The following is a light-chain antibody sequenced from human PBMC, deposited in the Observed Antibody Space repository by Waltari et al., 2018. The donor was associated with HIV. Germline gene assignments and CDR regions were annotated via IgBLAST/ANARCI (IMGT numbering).Light chain of an antibody. CDR2: AVD. J-gene: IGLJ3*02. V-gene: IGLV2-8*01. CDR3: SSYTGCKNRWV. CDR1: SSDVGAYEY. Sequence: QSALTQSPSASGSPGQAVTIPCTGTSSDVGAYEYVSWYRQPPDKATKLIIYAVDNGSAGVQGRFSASSPGKTATMTVSGLEAEEEATYCCSSYTGCKNRWVFGGGTILTVL.